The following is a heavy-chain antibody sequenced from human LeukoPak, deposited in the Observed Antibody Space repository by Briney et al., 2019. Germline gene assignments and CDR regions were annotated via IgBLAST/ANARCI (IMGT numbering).Heavy chain of an antibody. V-gene: IGHV3-33*01. CDR2: IWYDGSNK. CDR1: GFTFSSYG. CDR3: ARDRITGTAFDY. J-gene: IGHJ4*02. D-gene: IGHD1-7*01. Sequence: GGSLRLSCAASGFTFSSYGMHWVRQAPGKGLEWVAVIWYDGSNKYYADSVKGRFTISRDNSKNTLYLQMNSLRAEDTAVYYCARDRITGTAFDYWGQGTLVTVSS.